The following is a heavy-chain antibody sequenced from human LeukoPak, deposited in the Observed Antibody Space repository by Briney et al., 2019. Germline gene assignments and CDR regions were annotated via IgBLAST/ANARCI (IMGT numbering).Heavy chain of an antibody. CDR3: AREARITMVRGVEGRAFDI. J-gene: IGHJ3*02. D-gene: IGHD3-10*01. Sequence: ASVKVSCKASGYTFTGYYMHWVRQAPGQGLEWMGWINPNSGGTNYAQKFQGRVTMTRDTSISTAYMELSRLRSDDTAVYYCAREARITMVRGVEGRAFDIWGQGTMVTVSS. CDR1: GYTFTGYY. V-gene: IGHV1-2*02. CDR2: INPNSGGT.